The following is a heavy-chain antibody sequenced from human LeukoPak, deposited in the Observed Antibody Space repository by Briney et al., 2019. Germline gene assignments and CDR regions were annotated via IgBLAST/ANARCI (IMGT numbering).Heavy chain of an antibody. CDR2: HYYTGRI. Sequence: SETLSLTCTVSGGSISGSSSCWGWLRQPPGKGPEWIGSHYYTGRIYDNPSLNSRVTISLDTSKNQFSLKLSSMTAADTAVYYCARDGSDNWGLFDYWGRGIPVTVSS. CDR1: GGSISGSSSC. J-gene: IGHJ4*02. CDR3: ARDGSDNWGLFDY. D-gene: IGHD1-1*01. V-gene: IGHV4-39*07.